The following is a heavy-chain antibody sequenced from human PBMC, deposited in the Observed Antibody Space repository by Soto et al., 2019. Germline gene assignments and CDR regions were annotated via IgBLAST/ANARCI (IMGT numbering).Heavy chain of an antibody. CDR3: ARRVTTETTAFDY. Sequence: QVPLQQSGPGLVKPSQTLSLTCAISGDSVSNNNVAWNWIRQSPARGLEWLGTTYSRSKWYNDYAVSVKSRITINPDTSKNQFSLQLNSVNAEDTAVYYCARRVTTETTAFDYWGQGTLVTVSS. J-gene: IGHJ4*02. V-gene: IGHV6-1*01. CDR1: GDSVSNNNVA. D-gene: IGHD1-1*01. CDR2: TYSRSKWYN.